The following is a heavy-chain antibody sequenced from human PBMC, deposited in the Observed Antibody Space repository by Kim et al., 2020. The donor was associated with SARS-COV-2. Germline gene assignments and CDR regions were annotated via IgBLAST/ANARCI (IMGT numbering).Heavy chain of an antibody. Sequence: GGSLRLSCAASGFTFSSYEMNWVRQAPGKGLEWVSYISSSGTTIYYADSVKGRFTISRDNAKNSLYLQMNSLRAEDTAVYYCARDSSIAALSTSPTWGQGTLVTVSS. D-gene: IGHD6-6*01. CDR1: GFTFSSYE. J-gene: IGHJ5*02. V-gene: IGHV3-48*03. CDR2: ISSSGTTI. CDR3: ARDSSIAALSTSPT.